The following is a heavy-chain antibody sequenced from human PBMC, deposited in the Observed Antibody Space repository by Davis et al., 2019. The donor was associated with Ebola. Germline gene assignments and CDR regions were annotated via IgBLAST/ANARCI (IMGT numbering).Heavy chain of an antibody. CDR2: INPNSGST. V-gene: IGHV1-2*06. D-gene: IGHD3-22*01. J-gene: IGHJ6*02. CDR1: GYTFTSYY. CDR3: ARGGITMTVVPRDYYYGLDV. Sequence: ASVKVSCKASGYTFTSYYIHWVRQAPGQGLEWMGRINPNSGSTTYAQKFQGRVTMTKDTSINTVYMDLSRLTSDDTAVYYCARGGITMTVVPRDYYYGLDVWGQGTTFTVSS.